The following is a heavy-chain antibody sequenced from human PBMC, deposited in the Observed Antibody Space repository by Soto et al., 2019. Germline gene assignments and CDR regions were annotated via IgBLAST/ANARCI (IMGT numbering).Heavy chain of an antibody. Sequence: EVQLVESGGGVVRPGGSLRLSCVASGFTFDDYGMSWVRQVPGKGLEWVSGINWNGGTTHYADSVKGRFTISRDNARNSLYLQMNSLRAADTALYYCAKSLSLMVRGVIEAFGYWGQGTLVTVSS. CDR2: INWNGGTT. D-gene: IGHD3-10*01. CDR1: GFTFDDYG. CDR3: AKSLSLMVRGVIEAFGY. V-gene: IGHV3-20*04. J-gene: IGHJ4*02.